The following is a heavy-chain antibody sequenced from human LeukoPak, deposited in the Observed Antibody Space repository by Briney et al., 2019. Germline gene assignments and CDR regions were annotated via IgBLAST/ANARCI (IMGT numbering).Heavy chain of an antibody. CDR2: IYDSGST. CDR3: ARERGYYDSSGYYRGPTYFDY. Sequence: SETLSLTCTVSGYSISSGYYWGWMRQPPGKGLGWIGSIYDSGSTYYNPSLKSRVTISVDTSKNQFSLKLSSVTAADTAVYYCARERGYYDSSGYYRGPTYFDYWGQGTLVTVSS. D-gene: IGHD3-22*01. J-gene: IGHJ4*02. V-gene: IGHV4-38-2*02. CDR1: GYSISSGYY.